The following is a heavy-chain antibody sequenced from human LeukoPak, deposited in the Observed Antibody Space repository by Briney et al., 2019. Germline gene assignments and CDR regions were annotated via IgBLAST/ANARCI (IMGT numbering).Heavy chain of an antibody. CDR3: PRGYYYGSGSQWHPFAY. CDR1: GASISSGGYS. Sequence: TLSLPCAVSGASISSGGYSWSWSRQPPGWGLAWIGYIYHTGSTYYNPSIKSRVTIAVVRTKSRFSLRLSSVPGAGTAVYYCPRGYYYGSGSQWHPFAYWGQGTLVTVSS. J-gene: IGHJ4*02. CDR2: IYHTGST. D-gene: IGHD3-10*01. V-gene: IGHV4-30-2*01.